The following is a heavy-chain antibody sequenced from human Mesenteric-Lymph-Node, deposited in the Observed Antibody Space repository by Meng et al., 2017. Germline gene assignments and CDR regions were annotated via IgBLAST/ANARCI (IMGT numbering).Heavy chain of an antibody. D-gene: IGHD3-22*01. V-gene: IGHV3-20*04. CDR1: GFTFSSYG. Sequence: GGSLRLSCAASGFTFSSYGMHWVRQAPGKGLEWVSGISWNGGRTGYADSVKGRFTISRDNAKNSLYLQMNSLRAEDTAVYYCARLIVDLGYWGQGTLVTVSS. CDR3: ARLIVDLGY. CDR2: ISWNGGRT. J-gene: IGHJ4*02.